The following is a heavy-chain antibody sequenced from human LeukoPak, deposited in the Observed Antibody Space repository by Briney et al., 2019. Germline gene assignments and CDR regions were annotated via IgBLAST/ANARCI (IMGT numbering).Heavy chain of an antibody. CDR1: GYTFTSYD. J-gene: IGHJ3*02. V-gene: IGHV1-8*02. Sequence: ASVKVSCKASGYTFTSYDINGVRQATGQGLEWMGWMNPNRGNTGYAQKFQGRVTMTRNTSISTAYMELSSLRSEDTAVYYCAREGRIAAAGTDAFDIWGQGTMVTVSS. CDR3: AREGRIAAAGTDAFDI. CDR2: MNPNRGNT. D-gene: IGHD6-13*01.